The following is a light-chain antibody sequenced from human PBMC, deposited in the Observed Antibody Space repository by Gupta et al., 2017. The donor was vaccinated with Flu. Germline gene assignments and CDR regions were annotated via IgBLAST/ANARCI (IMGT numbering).Light chain of an antibody. CDR1: SSNIGAGYD. Sequence: SVPMQPPSVSGAPGQRVTISCTGSSSNIGAGYDVHWYQQFPGTAPKLLIYGNSNRPSGVPDRFSGSKSGTSASLAITGLQAEDETDYYCQSYDSRLSGWVFGGGTKLTVL. J-gene: IGLJ2*01. CDR3: QSYDSRLSGWV. V-gene: IGLV1-40*01. CDR2: GNS.